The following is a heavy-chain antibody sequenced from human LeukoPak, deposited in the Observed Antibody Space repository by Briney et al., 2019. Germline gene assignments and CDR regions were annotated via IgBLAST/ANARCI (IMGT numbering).Heavy chain of an antibody. J-gene: IGHJ4*02. V-gene: IGHV3-20*04. CDR3: ARNKPADYPSENFYPYYFDY. D-gene: IGHD4/OR15-4a*01. CDR1: GFKFDDYG. Sequence: GGSLRLSCAASGFKFDDYGMSWVRQVPGKGLEWISGIHWNDGSTGYAASVRGRFIVSRDNGRNSLYLQMNSVTLEDTAFYYCARNKPADYPSENFYPYYFDYWGQGTLVTVSS. CDR2: IHWNDGST.